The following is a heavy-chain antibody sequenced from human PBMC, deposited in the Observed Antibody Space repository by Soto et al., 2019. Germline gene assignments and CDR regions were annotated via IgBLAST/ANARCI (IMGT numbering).Heavy chain of an antibody. CDR3: ARGHIRPGLDY. Sequence: SETLSLTCAVYGGSFSGYYWSWIRQPPGKGLEWIGEINHSGSTNYNPSLKSRVTISVDTSKNQFSLKLSSVTAADTAVYYCARGHIRPGLDYWGQGTLVTVSS. CDR2: INHSGST. D-gene: IGHD2-2*02. J-gene: IGHJ4*02. CDR1: GGSFSGYY. V-gene: IGHV4-34*01.